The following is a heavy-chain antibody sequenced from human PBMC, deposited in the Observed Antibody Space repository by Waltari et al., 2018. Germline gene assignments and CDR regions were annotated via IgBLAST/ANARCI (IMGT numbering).Heavy chain of an antibody. Sequence: QLVVSGGGVVQLGGSRSLSCAASGFIFSGYAMTCVRQAPGKGLEWVAFIRYDGSNEYYAESVKGRFTISRDNSKNTLYLQMNSLRAEDTAVYYCTKDRHQDPPLNWGQGTLVTVSS. CDR3: TKDRHQDPPLN. J-gene: IGHJ4*02. CDR1: GFIFSGYA. CDR2: IRYDGSNE. V-gene: IGHV3-30*02.